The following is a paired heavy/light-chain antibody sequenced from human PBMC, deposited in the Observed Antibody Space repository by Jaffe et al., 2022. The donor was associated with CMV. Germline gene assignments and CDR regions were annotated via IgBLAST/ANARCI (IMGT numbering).Heavy chain of an antibody. D-gene: IGHD5-18*01. J-gene: IGHJ4*02. CDR1: GFTFSSFW. CDR3: VRAGYTYGFDY. Sequence: EVQLVESGGTLVQPGGSLRLSCAASGFTFSSFWMTWVRQAPGKGLEWVANIKPDGSQTDYVDSVKGRFTISRDNAKNSLFLQMSSLRDEDTAVYFCVRAGYTYGFDYWGPGTLVTVSS. V-gene: IGHV3-7*03. CDR2: IKPDGSQT.
Light chain of an antibody. Sequence: QSALTQPASVSGSPGQSITISCTGTSSNVGSYNLVSWYQQHPGKAPKLMIYEVTKWPSGVSTRFSGSKSGNTASLTISGLKAEDEAEYFCCSYGGSRTNYVFGTGTKVTVL. V-gene: IGLV2-23*02. CDR1: SSNVGSYNL. J-gene: IGLJ1*01. CDR2: EVT. CDR3: CSYGGSRTNYV.